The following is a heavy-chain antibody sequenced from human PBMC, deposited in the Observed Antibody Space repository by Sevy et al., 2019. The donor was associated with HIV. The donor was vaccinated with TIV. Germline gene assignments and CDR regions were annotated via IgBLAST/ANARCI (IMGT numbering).Heavy chain of an antibody. CDR1: GPTLSKLS. V-gene: IGHV1-24*01. CDR3: AAAREYYEDTSGYLDY. D-gene: IGHD3-22*01. J-gene: IGHJ4*02. Sequence: ASVKVSCKVSGPTLSKLSMHWVRHAPGKGLEWMGRFDPEDGDTIYPQKFQGRVTMTEDTSTDIAYMWLSSLRFEDTAVYHCAAAREYYEDTSGYLDYWGQGTLVTVSS. CDR2: FDPEDGDT.